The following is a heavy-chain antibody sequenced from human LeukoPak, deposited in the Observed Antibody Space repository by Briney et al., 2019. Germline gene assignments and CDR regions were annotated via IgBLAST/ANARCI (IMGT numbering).Heavy chain of an antibody. Sequence: SQTLSLTCTVSGGSISSGSYYWSWIRQPAGKGLEWIGRIYPSGTTNYNPSLKSRVTISADTSKNQFPLKLRSVTAADTAVYYCARGQEVVAENYFDYWGQGTLVTVSS. D-gene: IGHD5-12*01. CDR1: GGSISSGSYY. J-gene: IGHJ4*02. CDR2: IYPSGTT. V-gene: IGHV4-61*02. CDR3: ARGQEVVAENYFDY.